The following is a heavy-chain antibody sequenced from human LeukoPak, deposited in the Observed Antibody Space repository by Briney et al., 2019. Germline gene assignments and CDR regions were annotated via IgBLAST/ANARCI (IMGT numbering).Heavy chain of an antibody. CDR3: ARGRPRIAARRETRFDP. Sequence: SETLSLTCAVYGGSFSVYSGSWIRNPPGKGREGIGEINHSGSTNYNPSLKSRVTISVDTSKNQFSLKLSSVTAADTAVYYCARGRPRIAARRETRFDPWGQGTLVTVSS. D-gene: IGHD6-6*01. CDR2: INHSGST. CDR1: GGSFSVYS. V-gene: IGHV4-34*01. J-gene: IGHJ5*02.